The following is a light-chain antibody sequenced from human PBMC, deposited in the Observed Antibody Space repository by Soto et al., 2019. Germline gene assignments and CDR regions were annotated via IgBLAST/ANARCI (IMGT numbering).Light chain of an antibody. V-gene: IGKV3-15*01. CDR3: QQYHNWPA. Sequence: EIVMTQSPATLSVSPGERATLSCRARQSVFSSLAWYQQKPGQAPRLLIYGAATRATGIPARFSGSGSGTEFTLTISSLQSEDFAVYYCQQYHNWPAFGQGTKV. J-gene: IGKJ1*01. CDR2: GAA. CDR1: QSVFSS.